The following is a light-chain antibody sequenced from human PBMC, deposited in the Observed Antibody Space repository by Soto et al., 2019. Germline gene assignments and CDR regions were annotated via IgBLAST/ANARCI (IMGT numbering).Light chain of an antibody. Sequence: DIQMTQSPSSLSASVGDRVTITCRASQGIGNDGGWYQQTPGKAPKRLIYLTYSLQTGVPSRFSGSGSGTDFSLTISSLQPEDSATYFCLQHNSYPRTFGQGTKVEIK. V-gene: IGKV1-17*01. CDR2: LTY. J-gene: IGKJ1*01. CDR3: LQHNSYPRT. CDR1: QGIGND.